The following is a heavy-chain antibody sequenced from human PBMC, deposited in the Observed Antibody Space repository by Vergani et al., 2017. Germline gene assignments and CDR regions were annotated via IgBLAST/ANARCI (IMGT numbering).Heavy chain of an antibody. D-gene: IGHD5-18*01. J-gene: IGHJ4*02. Sequence: EVQLVESGGGLVKPGGSLRLSCAASGFTFSSYSMNWVRQAPGKGLEWVSSISSSSSYIYYADSVKGRFTISRDNAKNSLYLQMNSLRAEDTAVYYCARDFRGYSYGYFDYWGQRTLVTVSS. V-gene: IGHV3-21*01. CDR3: ARDFRGYSYGYFDY. CDR2: ISSSSSYI. CDR1: GFTFSSYS.